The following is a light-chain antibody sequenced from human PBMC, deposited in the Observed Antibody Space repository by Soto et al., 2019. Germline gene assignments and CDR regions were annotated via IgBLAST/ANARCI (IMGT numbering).Light chain of an antibody. CDR2: EVS. CDR3: CSYAGSSTFVYV. J-gene: IGLJ1*01. V-gene: IGLV2-23*02. Sequence: SALTKPASVSGAAGQSITISCTGTSSDVGSYNLVSWYQQHPGKAPKLMIYEVSKRPSGVSNRFSGSKSGNTASLTISGLQAEDEADYYCCSYAGSSTFVYVFGTGTKVTVL. CDR1: SSDVGSYNL.